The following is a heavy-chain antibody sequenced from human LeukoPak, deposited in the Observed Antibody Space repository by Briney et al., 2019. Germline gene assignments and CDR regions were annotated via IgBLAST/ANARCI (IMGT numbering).Heavy chain of an antibody. J-gene: IGHJ4*02. Sequence: GGSLRLSCAASGFTFSSYAMSWVRQAPGKGLEWVSAVRSSGIDTFYADSVRGRFTISRDDSKSTVYLQMRDLRTEDTATYYCAKLTAVADDLDYWGQGTLVTVSS. D-gene: IGHD6-19*01. CDR2: VRSSGIDT. V-gene: IGHV3-23*01. CDR3: AKLTAVADDLDY. CDR1: GFTFSSYA.